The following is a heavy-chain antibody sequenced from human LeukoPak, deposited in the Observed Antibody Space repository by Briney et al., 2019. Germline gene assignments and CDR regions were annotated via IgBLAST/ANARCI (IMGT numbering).Heavy chain of an antibody. V-gene: IGHV3-33*01. Sequence: GGSLRLSCAASGFTFSSHGMHWGRQAPGKGLEWVAVIWYDGGNKYYADSVKGRFTISRDNSKNTLYLQMNSLRAEDTAVYYCARDGTGSNSGWYIHWGQGTLVTVSS. CDR2: IWYDGGNK. J-gene: IGHJ4*02. CDR1: GFTFSSHG. D-gene: IGHD6-19*01. CDR3: ARDGTGSNSGWYIH.